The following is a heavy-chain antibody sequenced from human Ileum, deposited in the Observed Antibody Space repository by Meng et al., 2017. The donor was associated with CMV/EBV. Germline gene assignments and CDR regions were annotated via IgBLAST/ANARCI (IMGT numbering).Heavy chain of an antibody. CDR1: GFTFDDYG. Sequence: GESLKISCAASGFTFDDYGMSWVRQAPGKGLEWVSGINWNGGSTGYADSVKGRFSISRDNAKDTLHLQMDSLRGEDSAVYYCARDHHLMYYYDTSGYYPWGRGTLVTVSS. J-gene: IGHJ5*02. CDR3: ARDHHLMYYYDTSGYYP. D-gene: IGHD3-22*01. CDR2: INWNGGST. V-gene: IGHV3-20*04.